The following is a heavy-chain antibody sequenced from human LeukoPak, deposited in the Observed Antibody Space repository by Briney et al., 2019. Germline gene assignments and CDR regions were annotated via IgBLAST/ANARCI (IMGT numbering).Heavy chain of an antibody. Sequence: SETLSLTCTVSGGSISSSSYYWGWIRQPPGKGLEWIGSIYYSGSTYYNPSLNSRVTISVDTSKNQFSLKLSSVTAADTAVYYCARPSGIAARPRHAFDIWGQGTMVTVSS. D-gene: IGHD6-6*01. CDR3: ARPSGIAARPRHAFDI. CDR1: GGSISSSSYY. V-gene: IGHV4-39*01. J-gene: IGHJ3*02. CDR2: IYYSGST.